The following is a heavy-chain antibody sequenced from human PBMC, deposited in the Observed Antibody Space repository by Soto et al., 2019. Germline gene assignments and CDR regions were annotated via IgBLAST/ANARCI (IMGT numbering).Heavy chain of an antibody. CDR3: ARGTGIVDYFDY. CDR2: IYYSGST. Sequence: SETLSLTCTVSGGSISSGDYYWSWIRQPPGKGLEWIGYIYYSGSTYYNPSLKSRVTISVDTSKNQFSLKLSSVTAADTAVYYCARGTGIVDYFDYWGQGTLVTVSS. J-gene: IGHJ4*02. V-gene: IGHV4-30-4*01. D-gene: IGHD1-26*01. CDR1: GGSISSGDYY.